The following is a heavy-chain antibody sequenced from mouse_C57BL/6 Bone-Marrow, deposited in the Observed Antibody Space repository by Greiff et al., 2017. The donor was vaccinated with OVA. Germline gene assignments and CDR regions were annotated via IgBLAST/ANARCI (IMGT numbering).Heavy chain of an antibody. CDR2: IDPSDSYN. D-gene: IGHD1-1*01. Sequence: QVQLQQPGAELVMPGASVKLSCKASGYTFTSYWMHWVKQRPGQGLEWIGEIDPSDSYNNYNQKFKGKSTLTVDKSSSTAYMQLSSLTSEDSAVYYCARSSDSGSSYGFAYWGQGTLVTVSA. CDR3: ARSSDSGSSYGFAY. CDR1: GYTFTSYW. V-gene: IGHV1-69*01. J-gene: IGHJ3*01.